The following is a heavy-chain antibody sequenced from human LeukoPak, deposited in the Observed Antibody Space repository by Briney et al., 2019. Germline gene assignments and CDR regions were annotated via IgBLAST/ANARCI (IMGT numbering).Heavy chain of an antibody. D-gene: IGHD2-15*01. CDR1: GGTFSSYA. CDR3: AGAAEPYCSGGSCFFTEDC. J-gene: IGHJ4*02. Sequence: ASVKVSCKASGGTFSSYAISWVRQAPGQGLEWMGGIIPIFGTANYAQKFQGRVTITADESTSTAYMELSSLRSEDTAVYYCAGAAEPYCSGGSCFFTEDCWGQGTLVTVSS. V-gene: IGHV1-69*13. CDR2: IIPIFGTA.